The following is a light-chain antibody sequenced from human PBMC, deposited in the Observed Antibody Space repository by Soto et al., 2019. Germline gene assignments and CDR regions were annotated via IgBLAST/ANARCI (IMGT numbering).Light chain of an antibody. J-gene: IGKJ4*01. CDR2: MAS. V-gene: IGKV1-5*03. CDR1: RSIYYW. Sequence: DVQVTKSPSTLSASVGDRVTITCRANRSIYYWLDWYQQKPGKAPQLLIYMASSLESGVPSRFSGSGSGTDFTPNIDSLQRDDVATYYCQQYTSFRITFGGGTKVDIK. CDR3: QQYTSFRIT.